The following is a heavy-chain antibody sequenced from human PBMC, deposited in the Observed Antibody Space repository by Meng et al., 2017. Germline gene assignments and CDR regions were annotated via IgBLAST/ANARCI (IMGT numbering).Heavy chain of an antibody. D-gene: IGHD6-19*01. V-gene: IGHV3-30*04. CDR3: ARVTGYSSPPFDY. J-gene: IGHJ4*02. CDR2: ISYDGSNK. Sequence: GGSLRLSCAASGFTFSSYAMHWVRQAPGKGLEWVEVISYDGSNKYYADSVKGRFTISRDNSKNTLYLQINSLRAEDTAVYYCARVTGYSSPPFDYWGQGTLVTVSS. CDR1: GFTFSSYA.